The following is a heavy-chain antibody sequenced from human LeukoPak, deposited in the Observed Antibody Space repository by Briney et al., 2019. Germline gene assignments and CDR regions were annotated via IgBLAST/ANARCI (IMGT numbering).Heavy chain of an antibody. Sequence: MPGGSLRLSCAASGFTFSSYSMNWVRRAPGKGLEWVSSISSSSSYIYYADSVKGRFTISRDNAKNLLYLQMNSLRAEDTAVYYCARDPSNYYDSSGYHDAFDIWGQGTMVTVSS. CDR3: ARDPSNYYDSSGYHDAFDI. CDR2: ISSSSSYI. J-gene: IGHJ3*02. D-gene: IGHD3-22*01. CDR1: GFTFSSYS. V-gene: IGHV3-21*01.